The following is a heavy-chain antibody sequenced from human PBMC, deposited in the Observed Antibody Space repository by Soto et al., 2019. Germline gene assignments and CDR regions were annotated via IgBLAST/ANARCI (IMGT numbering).Heavy chain of an antibody. J-gene: IGHJ5*02. CDR1: GDTFTNFG. Sequence: ASVKVSCKTSGDTFTNFGLSWVRQAPGQGLEWMGWIATYNSNKNYAQKFQGRLTLTTDTSTSTGYMELKSLEYDDTAVYYCARVLRGVVNWFDPWGQGTLVPVSS. CDR2: IATYNSNK. CDR3: ARVLRGVVNWFDP. V-gene: IGHV1-18*01. D-gene: IGHD3-10*01.